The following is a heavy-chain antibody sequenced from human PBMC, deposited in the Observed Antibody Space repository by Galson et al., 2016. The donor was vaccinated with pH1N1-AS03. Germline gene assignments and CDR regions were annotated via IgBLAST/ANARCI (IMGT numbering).Heavy chain of an antibody. D-gene: IGHD4-23*01. V-gene: IGHV3-21*01. CDR2: ISRSSSYI. Sequence: SLRLSCAASGFTFSTYGMNWVRQAPGKGLEWVSSISRSSSYISYADSVKGRFTISRDNAENSLFLQMNSLRAEDTAVYYCARPKNGGNSQVNAFDLRGQGTMVTVSS. CDR3: ARPKNGGNSQVNAFDL. J-gene: IGHJ3*01. CDR1: GFTFSTYG.